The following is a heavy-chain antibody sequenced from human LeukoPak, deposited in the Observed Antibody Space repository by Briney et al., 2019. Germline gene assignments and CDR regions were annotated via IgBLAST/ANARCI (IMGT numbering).Heavy chain of an antibody. D-gene: IGHD6-19*01. Sequence: PGGSLRLPCAASGFTFNSYWMHWVRQAPGRGLEWVANIKQDESEKYYVNSVKGRFTIPRDNAKNSLYLQMNNLGAEDTAVYYCARDSGLAFDYWGQGTLVTVSA. J-gene: IGHJ4*02. CDR1: GFTFNSYW. V-gene: IGHV3-7*01. CDR3: ARDSGLAFDY. CDR2: IKQDESEK.